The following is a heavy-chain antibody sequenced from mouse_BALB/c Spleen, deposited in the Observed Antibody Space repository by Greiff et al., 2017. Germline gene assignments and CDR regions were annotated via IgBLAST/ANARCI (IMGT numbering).Heavy chain of an antibody. J-gene: IGHJ2*01. CDR1: GFSLTSYG. V-gene: IGHV2-9*02. CDR3: ARDDKGYYGSSHYFDY. D-gene: IGHD1-1*01. Sequence: QVQLKESGPGLVAPSQSLSITCTVSGFSLTSYGVHWVRQPPGKGLEWLGVIWAGGSTNYNSALMSRLSISKDNSKSQVFLKMNSLQTDDTAMYYCARDDKGYYGSSHYFDYWGQGTTLTVSS. CDR2: IWAGGST.